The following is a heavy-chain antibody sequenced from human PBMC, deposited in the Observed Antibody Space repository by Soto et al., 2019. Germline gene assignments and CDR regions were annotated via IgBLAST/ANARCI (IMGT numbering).Heavy chain of an antibody. J-gene: IGHJ4*02. CDR3: ARDHEQQLPMFLGVIEL. V-gene: IGHV3-21*01. CDR2: ISSSSSYI. CDR1: GFTFSTYS. Sequence: EVQLVESGGGLVKPGGSLRLSCVASGFTFSTYSMNWVRQAPGKGLEWVSSISSSSSYIYYADSLKRRFTISRDNAKNSPHLQMSSLRAEDTAVYYCARDHEQQLPMFLGVIELWGQGTLVTVSS. D-gene: IGHD6-13*01.